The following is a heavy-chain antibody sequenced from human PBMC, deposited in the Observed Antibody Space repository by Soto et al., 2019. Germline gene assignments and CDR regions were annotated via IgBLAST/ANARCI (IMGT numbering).Heavy chain of an antibody. CDR3: ARAPETPPIFGVVRPYFFDF. CDR1: GGSISSGGSY. CDR2: IFYSDSF. D-gene: IGHD3-3*01. Sequence: QVQLQESGPGLVKSSQTLSLTCTVSGGSISSGGSYWSWIRQRPGKGLEWIGYIFYSDSFYYTPSLKVRVMILADTSKTPFTLNLSSLTDADTAVYYCARAPETPPIFGVVRPYFFDFWGQGTLVTVSS. J-gene: IGHJ4*02. V-gene: IGHV4-31*03.